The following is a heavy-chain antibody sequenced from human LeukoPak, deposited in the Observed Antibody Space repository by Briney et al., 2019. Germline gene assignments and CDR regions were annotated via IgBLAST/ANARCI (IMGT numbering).Heavy chain of an antibody. CDR2: ISGSGGST. D-gene: IGHD1-7*01. CDR3: AKVAPYGNYLFHY. Sequence: TGGSLILSCAASGFTFSSYAMSWVRQAPGKGLEWVSGISGSGGSTNYADSVQGRFTIARDNSKNTLYLQMNSLGAEDTAVYYCAKVAPYGNYLFHYWGQGTRVTVSS. J-gene: IGHJ4*02. V-gene: IGHV3-23*01. CDR1: GFTFSSYA.